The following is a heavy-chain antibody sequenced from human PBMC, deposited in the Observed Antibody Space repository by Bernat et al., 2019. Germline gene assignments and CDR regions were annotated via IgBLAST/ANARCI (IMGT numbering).Heavy chain of an antibody. Sequence: QVQLQESGPGLVKPSQTLSLTCTVSGGSISSGGYSWSWIRQHPGRGLEWIGHIYDGGSTYYNPSLRSRITISVDTSNNKFSLVLSSVTAADTVVYYCASGDSGSKVGSWGQGTLVTVSS. V-gene: IGHV4-31*03. J-gene: IGHJ5*02. CDR1: GGSISSGGYS. D-gene: IGHD3-22*01. CDR2: IYDGGST. CDR3: ASGDSGSKVGS.